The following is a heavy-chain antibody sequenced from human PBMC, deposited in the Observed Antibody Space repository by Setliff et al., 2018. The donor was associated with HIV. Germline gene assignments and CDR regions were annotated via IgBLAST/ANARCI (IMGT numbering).Heavy chain of an antibody. CDR2: IYENAYA. CDR3: ARLYDYYGHRLDY. J-gene: IGHJ4*02. CDR1: GGSMNNYY. V-gene: IGHV4-59*01. Sequence: SETLSLTCTVSGGSMNNYYWNWIRQTPGKGLEWIGYIYENAYAHYTVSLRSRVTVSMDTSKNQFSLTLRSVTAADRAVYYCARLYDYYGHRLDYWGQGAQGTAPQ. D-gene: IGHD3-10*01.